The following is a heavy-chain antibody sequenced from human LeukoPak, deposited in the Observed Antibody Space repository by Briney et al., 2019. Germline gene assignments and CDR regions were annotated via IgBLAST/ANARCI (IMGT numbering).Heavy chain of an antibody. CDR2: ISGSGGST. D-gene: IGHD6-19*01. CDR1: GFTFSSYA. CDR3: AKDKQWLVRAYGY. V-gene: IGHV3-23*01. J-gene: IGHJ4*02. Sequence: GGCLRLSCAASGFTFSSYAMSWVRQAPGKGLEWVSAISGSGGSTYYADSVKGRFTISRDNSKNTLYLQMHSLRAEDTAVYYCAKDKQWLVRAYGYWGQGTLVTVSS.